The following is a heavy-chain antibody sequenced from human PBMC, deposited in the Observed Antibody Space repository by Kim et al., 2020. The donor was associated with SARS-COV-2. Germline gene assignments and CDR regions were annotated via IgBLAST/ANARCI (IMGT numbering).Heavy chain of an antibody. D-gene: IGHD6-19*01. V-gene: IGHV1-24*01. CDR1: GYTLTELY. CDR2: FDPEDGET. CDR3: ATAYALTVEPPAY. J-gene: IGHJ4*02. Sequence: ASVKFSCKVSGYTLTELYMHWVRQAPGKGLEWMGGFDPEDGETIYAQKFQGRVTMTEDTSTDTAYMELSSLRSEDTSVYYCATAYALTVEPPAYWGQGTLVTVSS.